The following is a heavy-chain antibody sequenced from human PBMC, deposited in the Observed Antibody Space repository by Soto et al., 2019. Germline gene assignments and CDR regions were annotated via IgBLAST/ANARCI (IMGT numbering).Heavy chain of an antibody. CDR1: KFSFSGYC. V-gene: IGHV3-74*01. J-gene: IGHJ5*02. Sequence: EVQLVESGGGLVQPGGSLRLSCAASKFSFSGYCLHWVRQAPGKGLMWVSRVNPDGSTTTYADSVKGRFTISRDNARDTVFLQMNSLRVEDTAVYYCARVASGSYDWFDPWGQGTLVTVSS. D-gene: IGHD1-26*01. CDR2: VNPDGSTT. CDR3: ARVASGSYDWFDP.